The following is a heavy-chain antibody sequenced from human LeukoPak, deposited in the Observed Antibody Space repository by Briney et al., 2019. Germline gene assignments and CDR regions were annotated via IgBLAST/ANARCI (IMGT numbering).Heavy chain of an antibody. V-gene: IGHV1-69*05. CDR2: IIPIFGTA. Sequence: SVKVSCKASGGTFSSYAISWVRQAPGQGLEWMGGIIPIFGTANYAQKFQGRVTITTDESTSTAYMELSSLRSEDTAVYYCVRGRWLQPWGYFDYWGQGTLVTVSS. D-gene: IGHD5-24*01. CDR1: GGTFSSYA. CDR3: VRGRWLQPWGYFDY. J-gene: IGHJ4*02.